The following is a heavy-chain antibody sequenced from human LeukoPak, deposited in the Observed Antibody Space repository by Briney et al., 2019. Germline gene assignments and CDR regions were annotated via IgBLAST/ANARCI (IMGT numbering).Heavy chain of an antibody. D-gene: IGHD1-26*01. CDR3: ARQKSGSYGLFDY. CDR2: INHSGST. CDR1: GGSFSGYY. J-gene: IGHJ4*02. Sequence: SETLSLTCAVYGGSFSGYYWSWIRQPPGKGLEWIGEINHSGSTNYNPSLKSRVTISVDTSKNQFSLKLSSVTAADTAVYYCARQKSGSYGLFDYWGQGTLVTVSS. V-gene: IGHV4-34*01.